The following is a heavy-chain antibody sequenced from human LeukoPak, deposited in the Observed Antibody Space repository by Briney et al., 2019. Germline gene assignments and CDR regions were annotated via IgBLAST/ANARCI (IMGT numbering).Heavy chain of an antibody. V-gene: IGHV4-39*01. Sequence: SETLSLTCTVSGGSISSSSYYWGWIRQPPGKGLEWIGSIYYSGSTYYNPSLKSRLTISVDTAKNQFSLKLTSVTAADTAVYYCSRRLAGTEDYWGQGTLVTVSS. D-gene: IGHD6-13*01. CDR2: IYYSGST. J-gene: IGHJ4*02. CDR3: SRRLAGTEDY. CDR1: GGSISSSSYY.